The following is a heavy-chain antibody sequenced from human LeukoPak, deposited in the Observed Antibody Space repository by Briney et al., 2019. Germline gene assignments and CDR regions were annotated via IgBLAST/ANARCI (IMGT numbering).Heavy chain of an antibody. J-gene: IGHJ4*02. CDR3: ARDRGDGYNSIDY. V-gene: IGHV4-59*02. CDR2: IYYSGST. Sequence: PGGSLRLSCAASGFTVSSNYMSWVRQAPGKGLEWIGYIYYSGSTNYNPSLKSRVTISVDTSKNQFSLKLSSVTAADTAVYYCARDRGDGYNSIDYWGQGTLVTVSS. CDR1: GFTVSSNY. D-gene: IGHD5-12*01.